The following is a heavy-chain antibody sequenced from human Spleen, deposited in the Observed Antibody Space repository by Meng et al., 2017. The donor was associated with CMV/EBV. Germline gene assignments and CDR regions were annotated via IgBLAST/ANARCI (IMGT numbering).Heavy chain of an antibody. J-gene: IGHJ6*02. CDR3: ARDKRAADYYYYGMDV. CDR1: GFTFSSYS. D-gene: IGHD6-13*01. Sequence: GESLKISCAASGFTFSSYSMNCVRQAPGKGLEWVSSISSSGDYIYYADSVKGRFTISRDNAKNSLYLQMNNLRAEDTAVYYCARDKRAADYYYYGMDVWGQGTTVTVSS. V-gene: IGHV3-21*01. CDR2: ISSSGDYI.